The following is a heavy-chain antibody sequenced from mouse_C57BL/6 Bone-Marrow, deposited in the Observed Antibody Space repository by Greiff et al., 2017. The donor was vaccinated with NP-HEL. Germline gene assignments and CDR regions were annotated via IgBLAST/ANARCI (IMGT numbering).Heavy chain of an antibody. J-gene: IGHJ4*01. Sequence: EVQGVESGGGLVQPGGSMKLSCVASGFTFSNYWMNWVRQSPEKGLEWVAQIRLKSANYATHYAESVKGRFTISRDDAKSSVYLQMNNVRAEDTGMDYCSYGNDAMDYWGQGTSGTVSS. CDR1: GFTFSNYW. D-gene: IGHD2-1*01. CDR3: SYGNDAMDY. V-gene: IGHV6-3*01. CDR2: IRLKSANYAT.